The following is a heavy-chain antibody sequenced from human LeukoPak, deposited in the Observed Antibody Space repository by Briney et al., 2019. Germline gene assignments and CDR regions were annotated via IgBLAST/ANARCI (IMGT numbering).Heavy chain of an antibody. V-gene: IGHV1-18*01. D-gene: IGHD5-24*01. CDR2: ISAYNGNT. J-gene: IGHJ4*02. CDR1: GYTFTSYA. Sequence: ASVKVSCKASGYTFTSYAISWVRQAPGQGLEWMGWISAYNGNTNYAQKLQGRVTMTTDTSTTTAYMELRSLRSDDTAVYYCARDGGGDGYNYERVSLDYWGQGTLVTVSS. CDR3: ARDGGGDGYNYERVSLDY.